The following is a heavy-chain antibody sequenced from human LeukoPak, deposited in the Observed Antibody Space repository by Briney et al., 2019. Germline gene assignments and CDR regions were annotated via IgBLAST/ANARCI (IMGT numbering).Heavy chain of an antibody. Sequence: PSETLFLTCTVSGGSISSYYWSWIRQPAGKGLEWIGRIYTSGSTNYNHSLKSRVTMSVDTSKNQFSLKLSSVTAADTAVYYCARDQDIVVVVAARGRENWFDPWGQGTLVTVSS. V-gene: IGHV4-4*07. CDR3: ARDQDIVVVVAARGRENWFDP. J-gene: IGHJ5*02. D-gene: IGHD2-15*01. CDR2: IYTSGST. CDR1: GGSISSYY.